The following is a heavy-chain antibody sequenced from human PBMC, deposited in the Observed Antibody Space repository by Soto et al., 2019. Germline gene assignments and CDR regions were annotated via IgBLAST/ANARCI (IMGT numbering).Heavy chain of an antibody. CDR2: INPTDISP. CDR3: AADPDPDYYESSGYYYGDYFDY. D-gene: IGHD3-22*01. Sequence: ASVKVSCKASGYTFPSYYIHWVRQAPGQGLEWVGIINPTDISPTYAKKFQGRVTLTSDASTTTVYMELSSLIYEDAAVYYCAADPDPDYYESSGYYYGDYFDYWGQGTLVTVSS. V-gene: IGHV1-46*01. J-gene: IGHJ4*02. CDR1: GYTFPSYY.